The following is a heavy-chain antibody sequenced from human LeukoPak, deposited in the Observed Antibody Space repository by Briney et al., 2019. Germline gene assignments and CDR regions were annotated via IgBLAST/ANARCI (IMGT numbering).Heavy chain of an antibody. D-gene: IGHD6-6*01. CDR2: ISSSSSYI. CDR3: ARDGRYSSSLAFDI. J-gene: IGHJ3*02. CDR1: GFTFSSYW. Sequence: GGSLRLSCAASGFTFSSYWMNWVRQAPGKGLEWVSSISSSSSYIYYADSVKGRFTISRDNAKNSLYLQMNSQRAEDTAVYYCARDGRYSSSLAFDIWGQGTMVTVSS. V-gene: IGHV3-21*01.